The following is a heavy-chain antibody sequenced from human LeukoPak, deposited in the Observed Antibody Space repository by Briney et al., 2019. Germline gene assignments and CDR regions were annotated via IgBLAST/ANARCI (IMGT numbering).Heavy chain of an antibody. CDR3: VKVSYDIVVTKNRIPKLSWLVP. CDR1: GFIFSSYA. J-gene: IGHJ5*02. Sequence: PGGSLRLSCVASGFIFSSYAMTWVRQTPGKGLEWVSGISGSGTSTYYAASVRGRFTISRDNSEKTLHLQMNSLRVEDTATYYCVKVSYDIVVTKNRIPKLSWLVPWGQGIMVAVSS. V-gene: IGHV3-23*01. CDR2: ISGSGTST. D-gene: IGHD2-21*01.